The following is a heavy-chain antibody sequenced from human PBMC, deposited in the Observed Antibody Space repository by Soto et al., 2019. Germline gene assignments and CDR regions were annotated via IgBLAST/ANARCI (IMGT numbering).Heavy chain of an antibody. CDR1: GYSFTDYW. Sequence: GESLKISCQGSGYSFTDYWVGWVRQMPGKGLEWMGIIYPGDSDTRYSPSFQGQVTISADKSISTAYLQWNSLKASDSAMYYCARPRREDCSRDSCYSPPYYYGMDVWGQRTTVTVSS. D-gene: IGHD2-15*01. V-gene: IGHV5-51*01. CDR2: IYPGDSDT. J-gene: IGHJ6*02. CDR3: ARPRREDCSRDSCYSPPYYYGMDV.